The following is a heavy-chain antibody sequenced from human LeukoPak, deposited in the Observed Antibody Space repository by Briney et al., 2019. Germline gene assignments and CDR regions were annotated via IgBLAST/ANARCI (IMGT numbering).Heavy chain of an antibody. CDR1: GFTFDDYG. V-gene: IGHV3-20*04. CDR2: INWNGGST. Sequence: GGSLRLSCAASGFTFDDYGMSWVRQAPGKGLEWVSGINWNGGSTGYADSVKGRFTISRDNAKNSLYLQMNSLRAEDTALYYCARDRVVVVPAGSTYFDIWGQGTMVTVSS. D-gene: IGHD2-2*01. J-gene: IGHJ3*02. CDR3: ARDRVVVVPAGSTYFDI.